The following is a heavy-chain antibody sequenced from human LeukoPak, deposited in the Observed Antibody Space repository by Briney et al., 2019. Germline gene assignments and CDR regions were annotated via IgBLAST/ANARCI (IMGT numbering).Heavy chain of an antibody. Sequence: PSETLSLTCSVSGGSISSSFFYWDWIRQPPGKGLEWIGTIYYSGTTYQNPSLRSRVAISVDTSKNQFSLKLSSVTAADTAVYFCARGSGTFYYDSSGYLNYFDPWGQGTLVTVSS. CDR3: ARGSGTFYYDSSGYLNYFDP. CDR2: IYYSGTT. V-gene: IGHV4-39*01. J-gene: IGHJ5*02. D-gene: IGHD3-22*01. CDR1: GGSISSSFFY.